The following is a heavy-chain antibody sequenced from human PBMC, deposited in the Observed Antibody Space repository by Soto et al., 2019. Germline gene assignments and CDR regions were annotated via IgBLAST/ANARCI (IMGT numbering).Heavy chain of an antibody. CDR3: AKESMSVAVSASRVYGLDL. D-gene: IGHD6-6*01. V-gene: IGHV3-23*01. CDR1: GFTFSNYA. CDR2: TRSNGEYT. Sequence: PGGSLRLSCAGSGFTFSNYAMTWVRQAPGKGLEWVSTTRSNGEYTYYADSVKGRFTVSRDNSQNALFLEMSSLRAEDTAVYYCAKESMSVAVSASRVYGLDLWGHGTTVTVXS. J-gene: IGHJ6*01.